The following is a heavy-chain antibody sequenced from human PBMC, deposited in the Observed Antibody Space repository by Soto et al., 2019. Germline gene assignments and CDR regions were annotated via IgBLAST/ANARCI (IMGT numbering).Heavy chain of an antibody. V-gene: IGHV4-39*01. CDR3: ARITGYSSSWYGEISTFGFLGFDP. CDR2: IYYSGST. Sequence: PSETLSLTCTVSGGSISSSSYYWGWIRQPPGKGLEWIGSIYYSGSTYYNPSLKSRVTISVDTSKNQFSLKLSSVTAADTAVYYCARITGYSSSWYGEISTFGFLGFDPWGQGTLVTVSS. D-gene: IGHD6-13*01. J-gene: IGHJ5*02. CDR1: GGSISSSSYY.